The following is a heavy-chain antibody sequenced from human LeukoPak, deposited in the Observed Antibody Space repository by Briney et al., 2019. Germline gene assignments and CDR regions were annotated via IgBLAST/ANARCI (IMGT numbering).Heavy chain of an antibody. Sequence: SETLSLTCTVSGGSISSSSYYWGWIRQPPGKGLEWIGSIYYSGSTYYNPSLKSRVTISVDTSKNQFSLKLSSVTAADTAVYYCARVSGDNYYYYMDVWGKGTTVTVSS. J-gene: IGHJ6*03. CDR3: ARVSGDNYYYYMDV. D-gene: IGHD7-27*01. CDR2: IYYSGST. CDR1: GGSISSSSYY. V-gene: IGHV4-39*07.